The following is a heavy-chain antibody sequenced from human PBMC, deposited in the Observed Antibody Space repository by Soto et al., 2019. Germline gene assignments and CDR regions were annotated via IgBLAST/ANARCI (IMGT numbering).Heavy chain of an antibody. V-gene: IGHV3-30-3*01. CDR2: ISYDGSNK. Sequence: GGSLRLSCAASGFTFSSYAMHWVRQAPGKGLEWVAVISYDGSNKYYADSVKGRFTISRDNSKNTLYLQMNSLRAEDTAVYYCAREGGASSSPVHDAFDIWGQGTMVTVSS. J-gene: IGHJ3*02. CDR3: AREGGASSSPVHDAFDI. CDR1: GFTFSSYA. D-gene: IGHD6-13*01.